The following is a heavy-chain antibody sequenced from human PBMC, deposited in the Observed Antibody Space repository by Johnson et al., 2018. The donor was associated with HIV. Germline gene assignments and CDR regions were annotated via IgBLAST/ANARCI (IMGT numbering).Heavy chain of an antibody. Sequence: VQLVESGGGLVQPGGSLRLSCAASGLPFRSYAMSWVRQAPGKGLEWVGRTRNKANSYTTEYAASVKGRFTISRDDSKNSLYLQMNSLKTEDTAVYYCVRVELGAFDIWGQGTMVTVSS. J-gene: IGHJ3*02. CDR1: GLPFRSYA. CDR3: VRVELGAFDI. V-gene: IGHV3-72*01. CDR2: TRNKANSYTT. D-gene: IGHD1-7*01.